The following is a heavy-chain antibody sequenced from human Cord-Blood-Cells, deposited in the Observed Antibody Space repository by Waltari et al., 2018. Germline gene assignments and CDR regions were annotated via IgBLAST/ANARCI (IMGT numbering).Heavy chain of an antibody. CDR1: GGSISRYY. J-gene: IGHJ3*02. CDR2: IYYSGST. CDR3: ARDWLGDAFDI. D-gene: IGHD3-9*01. V-gene: IGHV4-59*01. Sequence: QVQLQESGPGLVKPSETLSLTCTVSGGSISRYYWPWIRQPPGTGLEWIGYIYYSGSTNYNPSLKSRVTISVDTSKNQFSLKLSSVTAADTAVYYCARDWLGDAFDIWGQGTMVTVSS.